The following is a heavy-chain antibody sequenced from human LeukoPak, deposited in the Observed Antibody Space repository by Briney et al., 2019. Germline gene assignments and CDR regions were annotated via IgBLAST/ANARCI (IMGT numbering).Heavy chain of an antibody. CDR3: ARSIGGYFDY. V-gene: IGHV4-34*01. CDR1: GGSFSGYY. J-gene: IGHJ4*02. CDR2: INHSGST. Sequence: SETLSLTCAVYGGSFSGYYWSWIRQPPGKGLEWIGEINHSGSTNYNPSLKSRVTISVDTSKNQFSLKLSSVTAADTAVYYCARSIGGYFDYWGQGTLVTVSS. D-gene: IGHD3-10*01.